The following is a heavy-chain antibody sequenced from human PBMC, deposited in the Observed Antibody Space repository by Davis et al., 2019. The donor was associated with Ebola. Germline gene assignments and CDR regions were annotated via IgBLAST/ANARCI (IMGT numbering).Heavy chain of an antibody. V-gene: IGHV3-73*01. Sequence: ESLKISCAASGFTFSGSAMHWVRQASGKGLEWVGRIRSKANSYATAYAASVKGRFTISRDDSKNTAYLQMNSLKTEDTAVYYCTTTTVTTGSDYWGQGTLVTVSS. CDR2: IRSKANSYAT. CDR3: TTTTVTTGSDY. J-gene: IGHJ4*02. D-gene: IGHD4-17*01. CDR1: GFTFSGSA.